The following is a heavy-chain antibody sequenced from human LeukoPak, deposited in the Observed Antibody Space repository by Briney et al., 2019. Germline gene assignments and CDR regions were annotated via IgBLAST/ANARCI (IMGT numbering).Heavy chain of an antibody. Sequence: SETLSFTCTVSGGSISSYYWSWIRQPPGKGLEWIGYIYYSGSTNYNPSLKSRVTISVDTSKNQFSLKLSSVTAADTAVYYCARDKLGYCSSTSCYTGFDPWGQGTLVTVSS. CDR2: IYYSGST. D-gene: IGHD2-2*02. J-gene: IGHJ5*02. V-gene: IGHV4-59*01. CDR1: GGSISSYY. CDR3: ARDKLGYCSSTSCYTGFDP.